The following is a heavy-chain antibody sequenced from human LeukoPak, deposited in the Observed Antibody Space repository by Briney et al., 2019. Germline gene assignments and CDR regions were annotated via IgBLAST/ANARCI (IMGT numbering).Heavy chain of an antibody. D-gene: IGHD2-2*02. J-gene: IGHJ4*02. V-gene: IGHV4-34*01. CDR1: GGSFSGYY. CDR2: INHSGST. Sequence: PSETLSLTCAVYGGSFSGYYWSWIRQPPGKGLEWIGEINHSGSTNYNPSLKSRVTISVDTSKNQFSLKLSSVTAADTAVYYCARATTDIVVVPAAIQFDYWGQGTLVTVSS. CDR3: ARATTDIVVVPAAIQFDY.